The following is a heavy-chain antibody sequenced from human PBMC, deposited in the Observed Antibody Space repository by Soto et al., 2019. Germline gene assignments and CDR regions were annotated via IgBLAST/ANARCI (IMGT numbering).Heavy chain of an antibody. D-gene: IGHD5-12*01. CDR3: ARAGRRDIVATTSYGMDV. CDR2: INHSGST. Sequence: ETLSLTCAVYGGSFSGYYWSWVRQPPGKGLEWIGEINHSGSTNYNPSLKSRVTISVDTSKNQFSLKLSSVTAADTAVYYCARAGRRDIVATTSYGMDVWGQGTAVTVSS. V-gene: IGHV4-34*01. J-gene: IGHJ6*02. CDR1: GGSFSGYY.